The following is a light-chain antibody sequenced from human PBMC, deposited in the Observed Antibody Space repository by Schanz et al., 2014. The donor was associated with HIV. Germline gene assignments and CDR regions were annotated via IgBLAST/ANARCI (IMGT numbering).Light chain of an antibody. CDR2: EVS. V-gene: IGLV2-8*01. CDR3: SSYADINNLV. CDR1: SSDVGGYNY. J-gene: IGLJ2*01. Sequence: QSALTQPPSASGSPGQSVTISCTGTSSDVGGYNYVSWYQQHPGKAPKVMIYEVSKRPSGVPDRFSGSKSGNTASLTVSGLQAEDEADYYCSSYADINNLVFGGGTKLTVL.